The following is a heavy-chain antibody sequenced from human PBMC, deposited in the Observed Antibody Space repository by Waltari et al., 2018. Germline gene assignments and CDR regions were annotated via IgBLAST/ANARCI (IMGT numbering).Heavy chain of an antibody. D-gene: IGHD1-26*01. V-gene: IGHV1-46*01. CDR2: IDPIGQST. CDR1: GYTSITYY. Sequence: QVQLVQSGAEVKKPGASVNISCKASGYTSITYYIHWVRQAPGQGLEWMGKIDPIGQSTSYGQKLQGRVTMTRDTSTSTAYMELSGLRSEDTAVYYCARGGYSGSYYKFDPWGQGTLVIVAS. J-gene: IGHJ5*01. CDR3: ARGGYSGSYYKFDP.